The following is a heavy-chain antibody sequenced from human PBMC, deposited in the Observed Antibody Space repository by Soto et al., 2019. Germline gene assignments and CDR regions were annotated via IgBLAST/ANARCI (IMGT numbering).Heavy chain of an antibody. V-gene: IGHV1-18*01. D-gene: IGHD2-8*01. CDR1: GYTFTNYG. J-gene: IGHJ4*02. CDR3: AREGAGTNPLGY. Sequence: GPEVKKPGASVKVSCKASGYTFTNYGFNWVRQAPGQGLEWMGWISAYNGHTKYSQIFQARVIMTTDTSTSTAYMELRSLTSDDTAVYCCAREGAGTNPLGYWGQGTLVTVSS. CDR2: ISAYNGHT.